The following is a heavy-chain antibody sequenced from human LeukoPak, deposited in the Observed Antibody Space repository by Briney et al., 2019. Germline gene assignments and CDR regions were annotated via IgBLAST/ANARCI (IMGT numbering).Heavy chain of an antibody. D-gene: IGHD6-19*01. CDR1: GGSISSNSYY. Sequence: KSSETLSLTCAVSGGSISSNSYYWGWIRQPPGKGLEWIGSIYYSGSTYYNPSLKSRVTVSVDTSKNQFSLKLSSVTAADTAVYYCARDLGYTSDWYWGQGTLVTVSS. CDR2: IYYSGST. CDR3: ARDLGYTSDWY. J-gene: IGHJ4*02. V-gene: IGHV4-39*07.